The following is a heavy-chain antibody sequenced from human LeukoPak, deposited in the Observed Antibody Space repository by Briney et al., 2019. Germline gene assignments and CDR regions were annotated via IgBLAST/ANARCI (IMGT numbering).Heavy chain of an antibody. D-gene: IGHD3-16*01. J-gene: IGHJ3*02. CDR2: IYTSGST. CDR1: GGSISSGSYY. CDR3: ARSNLGGLGAFDI. Sequence: PSETLSLTCTVSGGSISSGSYYWSWIRQPAGKGLEWIGRIYTSGSTNYNPSLKSRVTISVDTSKNQFSLKLSFVTAADTAVYYCARSNLGGLGAFDIWGEGTMVTVSS. V-gene: IGHV4-61*02.